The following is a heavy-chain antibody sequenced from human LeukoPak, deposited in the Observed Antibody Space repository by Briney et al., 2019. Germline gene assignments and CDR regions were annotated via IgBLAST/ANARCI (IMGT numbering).Heavy chain of an antibody. J-gene: IGHJ5*02. D-gene: IGHD3-3*01. CDR3: ARGTSITIFGVVKLPTHRNWFDP. CDR2: IYYSGST. Sequence: SETLSLTCTVSGGSISSSSYYWGWIRQPPGKGLEWIGSIYYSGSTYYNPSLKSRVTISVDTSKNQFSLKLSSVTAADTAVYYCARGTSITIFGVVKLPTHRNWFDPWGQGTLVTVSS. CDR1: GGSISSSSYY. V-gene: IGHV4-39*07.